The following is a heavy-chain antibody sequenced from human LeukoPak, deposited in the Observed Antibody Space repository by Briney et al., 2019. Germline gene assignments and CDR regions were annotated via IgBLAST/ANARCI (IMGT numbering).Heavy chain of an antibody. CDR2: IYSGGST. V-gene: IGHV3-53*01. CDR3: ARVWMYYFDN. CDR1: GFTVSSNY. Sequence: GGSLRLSCAASGFTVSSNYMSWVCQAPGKGLEWVSVIYSGGSTYYADSVKGRFTISRDNSKNTLYLQMNSLRAEDTAVYYCARVWMYYFDNWGQGTLVTVSS. J-gene: IGHJ4*02. D-gene: IGHD2-2*03.